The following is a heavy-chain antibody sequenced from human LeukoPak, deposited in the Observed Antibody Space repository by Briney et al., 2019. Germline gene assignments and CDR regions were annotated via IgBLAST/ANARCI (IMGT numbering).Heavy chain of an antibody. J-gene: IGHJ4*02. V-gene: IGHV4-38-2*02. CDR2: IYHSGST. D-gene: IGHD2-2*02. CDR3: ARLSGAPIRHPIYHFDY. Sequence: KPSQTLSLTCTVSGYSISSGYYWGWIRQPPGKGLEWIGNIYHSGSTYKNPSLKSRVTISLDTSKNQFSLNLSSVTAADTAMYYCARLSGAPIRHPIYHFDYWGQGTLVTVSS. CDR1: GYSISSGYY.